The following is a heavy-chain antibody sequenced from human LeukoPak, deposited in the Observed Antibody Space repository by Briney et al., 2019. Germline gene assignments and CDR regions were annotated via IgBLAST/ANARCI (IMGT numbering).Heavy chain of an antibody. CDR2: ISGSGGST. J-gene: IGHJ4*02. CDR3: AKTPRTRIAGNFDY. Sequence: GGSLRLSCAASGFTFSSYAMSWVRQAPGKGLEWVSAISGSGGSTHYADSVKGRFTISRDNSKNTLYPQMNSLRAEDTAVYYCAKTPRTRIAGNFDYWGQGTLVTVSS. CDR1: GFTFSSYA. D-gene: IGHD6-13*01. V-gene: IGHV3-23*01.